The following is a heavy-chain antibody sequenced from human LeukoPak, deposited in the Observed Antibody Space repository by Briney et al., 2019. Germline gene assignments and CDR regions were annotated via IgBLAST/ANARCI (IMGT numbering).Heavy chain of an antibody. D-gene: IGHD3-22*01. CDR2: IYYSGST. V-gene: IGHV4-39*07. Sequence: SETLSLTCTVSGGSISSSSYYWGWIRQPPGKGLEWIGSIYYSGSTYYNPPLESRVTISVDTSKNQFSLKLSSVTAADTAVYYCARDSGGHSSGYETILLSDRTHDYWGQGTLVTVSS. CDR3: ARDSGGHSSGYETILLSDRTHDY. J-gene: IGHJ4*02. CDR1: GGSISSSSYY.